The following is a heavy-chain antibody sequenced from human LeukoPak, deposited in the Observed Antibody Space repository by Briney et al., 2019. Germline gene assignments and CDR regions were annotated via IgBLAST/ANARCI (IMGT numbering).Heavy chain of an antibody. Sequence: GTSPRLSCAASGFSFSAYGMHWVRQAPGKGLEWVAVIWYDGSRESYTDSVQGRFTISRDNSKNTLYLQMNSLRAEDTAVYYCARSWQQLVFYFDYGGQGTLVTVSS. CDR3: ARSWQQLVFYFDY. CDR2: IWYDGSRE. CDR1: GFSFSAYG. V-gene: IGHV3-33*01. J-gene: IGHJ4*02. D-gene: IGHD6-13*01.